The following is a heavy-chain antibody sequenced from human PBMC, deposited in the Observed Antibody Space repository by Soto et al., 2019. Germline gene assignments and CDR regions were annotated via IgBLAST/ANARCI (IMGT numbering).Heavy chain of an antibody. CDR3: AKDYRSSWYMWSPLRSYGMDV. CDR1: GFTFSSYA. CDR2: ISGSGGST. V-gene: IGHV3-23*01. Sequence: TGGSLRLSCAASGFTFSSYAMSWVHQAPGKGLEWVSAISGSGGSTYYADSVKGRFTISRDNSKNTLYLQMNSLRAEDTAVYYCAKDYRSSWYMWSPLRSYGMDVWGQGTTVTVSS. D-gene: IGHD6-13*01. J-gene: IGHJ6*02.